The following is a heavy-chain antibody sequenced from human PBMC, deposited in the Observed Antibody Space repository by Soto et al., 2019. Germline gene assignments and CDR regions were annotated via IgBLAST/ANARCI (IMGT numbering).Heavy chain of an antibody. CDR2: IIPIFGTA. CDR1: GGTFSSYA. Sequence: QVQLVQSGAEVKKPGSSVKVSCKASGGTFSSYAISWVRQAPGQGLEWMGGIIPIFGTANYAKKFQGRVTITADEPTSLAYGERSGLSLGDTSVYYCGRETPGYCSGGRCSRAWWFAPGGQGTLVTVSS. J-gene: IGHJ5*02. V-gene: IGHV1-69*01. CDR3: GRETPGYCSGGRCSRAWWFAP. D-gene: IGHD2-15*01.